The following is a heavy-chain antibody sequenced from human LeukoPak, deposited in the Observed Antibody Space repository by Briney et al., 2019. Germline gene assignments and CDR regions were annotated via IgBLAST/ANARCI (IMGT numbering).Heavy chain of an antibody. Sequence: SETLSLTCTVSGGSISSYYWSWIRQPPGKGLEWIGYIYDGGSINYNPSLKSRVTILVDTSKNKFSLKVSSVTAADTAVYYCARSWRWSGLADAWGQGTLVTVSS. J-gene: IGHJ5*02. CDR1: GGSISSYY. V-gene: IGHV4-59*01. CDR3: ARSWRWSGLADA. CDR2: IYDGGSI. D-gene: IGHD3-3*01.